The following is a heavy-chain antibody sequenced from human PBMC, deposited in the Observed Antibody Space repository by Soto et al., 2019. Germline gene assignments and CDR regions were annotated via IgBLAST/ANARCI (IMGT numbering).Heavy chain of an antibody. Sequence: SVKVSCKASGGTFSSYAISWVRQAPGQGLEWMGGIIPIFGTANYAQKFQGRVTITADESTSTAYMELSNLRSEDTAVYYCARGYSGYYYYGMDVWGQGTTVTVSS. CDR3: ARGYSGYYYYGMDV. D-gene: IGHD5-12*01. CDR1: GGTFSSYA. CDR2: IIPIFGTA. J-gene: IGHJ6*02. V-gene: IGHV1-69*13.